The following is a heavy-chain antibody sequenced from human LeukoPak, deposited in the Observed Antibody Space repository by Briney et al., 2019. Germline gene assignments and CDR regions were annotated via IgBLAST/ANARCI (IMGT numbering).Heavy chain of an antibody. J-gene: IGHJ6*03. CDR2: IIPIFGTA. Sequence: SVKVSCKASGGTFSSYAISWVRQAPGQGLEWMGGIIPIFGTANYARKFQGRVTITTDESTSTAYMELSSLRSEDTAGYYCARGAGWSGYYKLDYYYMDVWGKGTTVTVSS. D-gene: IGHD3-3*01. V-gene: IGHV1-69*05. CDR3: ARGAGWSGYYKLDYYYMDV. CDR1: GGTFSSYA.